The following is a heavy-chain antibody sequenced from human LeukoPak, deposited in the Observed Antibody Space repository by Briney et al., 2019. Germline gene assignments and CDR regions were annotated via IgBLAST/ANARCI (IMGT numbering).Heavy chain of an antibody. J-gene: IGHJ5*02. CDR1: GFTFSSYA. V-gene: IGHV3-30-3*01. CDR2: ISYDGSNK. Sequence: GRSLRLSCAASGFTFSSYAMHCVRQAPGKGREWVAVISYDGSNKYYADSVKGRFTISRDNSKNTLYLQMNSLRAEDTAVYYCASYIVVVPAATVGPFDPWGQGTLVTVSS. D-gene: IGHD2-2*01. CDR3: ASYIVVVPAATVGPFDP.